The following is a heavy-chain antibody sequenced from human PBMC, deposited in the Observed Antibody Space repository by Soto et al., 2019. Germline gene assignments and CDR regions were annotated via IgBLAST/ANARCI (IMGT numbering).Heavy chain of an antibody. J-gene: IGHJ6*02. Sequence: ASVKVSGKASGYTFTSYGISWVRQAPGQGLEWMGWISAYNGNTNYAQKLQGRVTMTTDTSTSTAYMELRSLRSDDTAVYYCARDLLPFYYYYGMDVWGQGTTVTVSS. CDR1: GYTFTSYG. V-gene: IGHV1-18*01. CDR2: ISAYNGNT. CDR3: ARDLLPFYYYYGMDV.